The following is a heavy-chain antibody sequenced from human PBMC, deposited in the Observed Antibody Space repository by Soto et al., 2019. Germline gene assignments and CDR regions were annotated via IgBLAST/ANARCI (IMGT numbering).Heavy chain of an antibody. J-gene: IGHJ6*01. CDR3: AREGDLPDYTYGMDV. CDR1: GYTFTSYG. Sequence: QVQLVQSGGEVRKPGASVTVSCKASGYTFTSYGISWVRQAPGQGHEWIGWISGYNGKTNYAQKVQDRVTMTTDTSTSTVYLDLRSVRYDGTAVYYCAREGDLPDYTYGMDVW. CDR2: ISGYNGKT. D-gene: IGHD3-16*01. V-gene: IGHV1-18*01.